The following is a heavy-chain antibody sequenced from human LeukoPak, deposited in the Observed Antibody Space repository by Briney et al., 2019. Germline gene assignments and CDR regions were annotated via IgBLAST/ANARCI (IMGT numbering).Heavy chain of an antibody. CDR2: INSDGSST. V-gene: IGHV3-74*01. J-gene: IGHJ6*02. CDR1: GFTFSSYW. Sequence: PGGSLRLSCAASGFTFSSYWMHWVRQAPGKGLVWVSRINSDGSSTSYADSVKGRFTISRDNAKNTLYLQMNSLRAEDTAVYYCARDAKDAYYDFWSGPKYGMDVWGQGTTVTVSS. D-gene: IGHD3-3*01. CDR3: ARDAKDAYYDFWSGPKYGMDV.